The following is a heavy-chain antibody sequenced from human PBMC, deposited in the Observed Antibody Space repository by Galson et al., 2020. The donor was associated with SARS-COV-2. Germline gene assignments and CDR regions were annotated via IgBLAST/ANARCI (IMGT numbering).Heavy chain of an antibody. J-gene: IGHJ4*02. CDR1: GGSISSGSYY. D-gene: IGHD3-3*01. Sequence: SETLSLTCTVSGGSISSGSYYWSWIRQPAGKGLEWIGRIYTSGSTNYNPSLKSRVTISVDTSKNQFSLKLSSVTAADTAVYYCAILPDFWRGEDVTFDYWGQGTLVTVSS. V-gene: IGHV4-61*02. CDR2: IYTSGST. CDR3: AILPDFWRGEDVTFDY.